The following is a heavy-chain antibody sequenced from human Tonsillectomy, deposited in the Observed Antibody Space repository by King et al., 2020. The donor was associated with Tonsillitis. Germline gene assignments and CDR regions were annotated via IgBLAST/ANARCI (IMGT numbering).Heavy chain of an antibody. CDR2: ISNTGTTM. D-gene: IGHD3-16*01. Sequence: VQLVQSGGGLVKPGGSLRLSCAASGFTFSDYYMTWIRQAPGKGLEWVSYISNTGTTMNYADSVRGRFTISRDDAKNSVYLQINNLRTDDTAMYYCSFFWGPRTPFDHWGRGALVIVSS. V-gene: IGHV3-11*01. J-gene: IGHJ4*02. CDR3: SFFWGPRTPFDH. CDR1: GFTFSDYY.